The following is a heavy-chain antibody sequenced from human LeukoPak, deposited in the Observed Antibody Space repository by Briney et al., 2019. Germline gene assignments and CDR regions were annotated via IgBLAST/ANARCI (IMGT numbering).Heavy chain of an antibody. CDR2: IYYSGST. Sequence: SETLSLTCTVSGGSISSSSYYWGWIRQPPGKGLEWIGSIYYSGSTYYNPSLKSRVTISVDTSKNQFSLKLSSVTAADTAVYYCASPPYYYDSSGYYWGYFDYWGQGTLVTVSS. CDR3: ASPPYYYDSSGYYWGYFDY. V-gene: IGHV4-39*07. J-gene: IGHJ4*02. CDR1: GGSISSSSYY. D-gene: IGHD3-22*01.